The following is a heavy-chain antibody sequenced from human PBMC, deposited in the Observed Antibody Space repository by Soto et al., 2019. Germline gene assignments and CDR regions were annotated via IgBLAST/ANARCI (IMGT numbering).Heavy chain of an antibody. CDR2: INHSGST. CDR3: ARSPYMDV. CDR1: GRSFSGYY. J-gene: IGHJ6*03. V-gene: IGHV4-34*01. Sequence: QVQLQQWGAGLLKPSKTLSLTCAVYGRSFSGYYWSWIRQSPGKGLEWIGEINHSGSTNYNPSLKSRVTILIDAPKNQFSLKMSSVTAADTAVYYCARSPYMDVWGKGTTVIVSS.